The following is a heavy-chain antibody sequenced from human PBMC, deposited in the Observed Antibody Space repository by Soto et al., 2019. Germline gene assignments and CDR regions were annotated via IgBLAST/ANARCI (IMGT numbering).Heavy chain of an antibody. CDR1: GFTFSSYA. D-gene: IGHD3-3*01. J-gene: IGHJ4*02. CDR3: ANMRGRNYDFWSGPATGGDY. V-gene: IGHV3-23*01. Sequence: GGSLRLSCAASGFTFSSYAMSWVRQAPGKGLEWVSAISGSGGSTYYADSVKGRFTISRDNSKNTLYLQMNSLRAEDTAVYYCANMRGRNYDFWSGPATGGDYWGQGTLVTVSS. CDR2: ISGSGGST.